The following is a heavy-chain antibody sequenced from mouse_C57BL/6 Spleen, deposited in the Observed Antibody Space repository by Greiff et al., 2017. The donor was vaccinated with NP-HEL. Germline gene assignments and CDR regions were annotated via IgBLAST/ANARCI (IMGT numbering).Heavy chain of an antibody. V-gene: IGHV1-81*01. CDR2: IYPRSGNT. J-gene: IGHJ3*01. CDR1: GYTFTSYG. D-gene: IGHD2-4*01. CDR3: ARPYDYDVGWFAY. Sequence: VQLQQSGAELARPGASVKLSCKASGYTFTSYGISWVKQRTGQGLEWIGEIYPRSGNTYYNEKFKGKATLTADKSSSTAYMELRSLTSEDSAVYFCARPYDYDVGWFAYWGQGTLVTVSA.